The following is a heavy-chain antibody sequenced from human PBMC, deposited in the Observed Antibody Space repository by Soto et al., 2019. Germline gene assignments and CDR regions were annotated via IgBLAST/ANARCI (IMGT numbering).Heavy chain of an antibody. J-gene: IGHJ4*02. Sequence: PGGSLRLSCAASGFTFSSYSMNWVRQAPGKGLEWVSSISSSSSYIYYADSVKGRFTISRDNAKNSLYLQMNSLRAEDTAVYYCARDLYYYDSRDDYWGQGTLVTVSS. V-gene: IGHV3-21*01. CDR3: ARDLYYYDSRDDY. CDR2: ISSSSSYI. CDR1: GFTFSSYS. D-gene: IGHD3-22*01.